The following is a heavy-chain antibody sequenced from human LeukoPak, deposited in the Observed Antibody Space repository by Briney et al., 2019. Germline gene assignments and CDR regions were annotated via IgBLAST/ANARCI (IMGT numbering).Heavy chain of an antibody. V-gene: IGHV3-30*04. Sequence: GGSLRLSCAASGFTFSSYAMHWVRQAPGKGLEWVAVISYDGSNKYYADSVKGRFTISRDNSKNTLYLQMNSLRAEDTAVYYCARGRVVGSRWYSGYFDYWGQGTLVTVSS. CDR3: ARGRVVGSRWYSGYFDY. D-gene: IGHD6-13*01. J-gene: IGHJ4*02. CDR1: GFTFSSYA. CDR2: ISYDGSNK.